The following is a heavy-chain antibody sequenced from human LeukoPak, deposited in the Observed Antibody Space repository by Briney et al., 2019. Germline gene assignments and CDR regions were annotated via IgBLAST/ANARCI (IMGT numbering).Heavy chain of an antibody. CDR2: FSRSGPDT. CDR1: GFTFGSSA. V-gene: IGHV3-23*01. J-gene: IGHJ4*02. Sequence: GGSLRPSCAASGFTFGSSAMSWVRQAPGKGPEWVSTFSRSGPDTYYADSVKGRFTIFRDNSKNTLYLQMNSLRAEDTAVYYCAKGSLGSWYYFDYWGQGTLVTVSS. CDR3: AKGSLGSWYYFDY. D-gene: IGHD6-13*01.